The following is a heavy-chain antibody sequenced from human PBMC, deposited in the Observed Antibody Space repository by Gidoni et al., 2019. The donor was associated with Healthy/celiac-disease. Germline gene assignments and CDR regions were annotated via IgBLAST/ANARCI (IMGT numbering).Heavy chain of an antibody. Sequence: QVQLVQSGAEVKKPGASVKVSCKASGYTFTSYAMHWVRQAPGQRLEWMGWINAGNGNTKYSQKFQGRVTITRDTSASTAYMKLSSLRSEDTAVYYCARAPGYSGYARRVYNWFDPWGQGTLVTVSS. CDR2: INAGNGNT. CDR3: ARAPGYSGYARRVYNWFDP. D-gene: IGHD5-12*01. V-gene: IGHV1-3*01. J-gene: IGHJ5*02. CDR1: GYTFTSYA.